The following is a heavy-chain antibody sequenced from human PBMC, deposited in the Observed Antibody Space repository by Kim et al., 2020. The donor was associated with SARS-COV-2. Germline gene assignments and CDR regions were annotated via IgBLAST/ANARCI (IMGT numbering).Heavy chain of an antibody. D-gene: IGHD6-13*01. J-gene: IGHJ4*02. V-gene: IGHV4-34*01. CDR3: ARGDAAAAGYFDY. Sequence: YNPSRKSRVTISVDTSKNQFSLKLSSVTAADTAVYYCARGDAAAAGYFDYWGQGTLVTVSS.